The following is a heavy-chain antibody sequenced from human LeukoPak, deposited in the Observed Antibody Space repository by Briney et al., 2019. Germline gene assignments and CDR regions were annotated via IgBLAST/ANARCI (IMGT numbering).Heavy chain of an antibody. CDR1: GFTFSSYA. V-gene: IGHV3-23*01. CDR3: AKAPTDSYSSSLVDY. D-gene: IGHD6-13*01. CDR2: ISGSGGST. J-gene: IGHJ4*02. Sequence: PGGSLRLSCAASGFTFSSYAMSWVRQAPGKGLEWVSAISGSGGSTYYADSVKGRFTISRDNSKNTLYLQMNSLRAEDTAVYYCAKAPTDSYSSSLVDYWGQGTLVTVSS.